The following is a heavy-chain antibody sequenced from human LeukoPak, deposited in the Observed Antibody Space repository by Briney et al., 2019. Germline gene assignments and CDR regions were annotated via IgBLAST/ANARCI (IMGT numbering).Heavy chain of an antibody. J-gene: IGHJ4*02. Sequence: PGRSLRLSCAASGFTFSSYAMHWVRQAPGKGLEWVAVISYDGSNKYYADSVKGRFTISRDNSKNTLYLQMNSLRAEDTAVYYCASHNPYGGLYYFDSGGQGTLVTVSP. V-gene: IGHV3-30*04. CDR1: GFTFSSYA. CDR2: ISYDGSNK. D-gene: IGHD4-23*01. CDR3: ASHNPYGGLYYFDS.